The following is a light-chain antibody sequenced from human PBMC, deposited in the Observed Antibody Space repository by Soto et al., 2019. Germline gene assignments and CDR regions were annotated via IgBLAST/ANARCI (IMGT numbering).Light chain of an antibody. CDR3: QTWGTGIQV. V-gene: IGLV4-69*01. CDR2: LNSDGSH. CDR1: SGHSSYA. Sequence: QPVLTQSPSASASLGASVKLTCTLSSGHSSYAIAWHQQQPEKGPRYLMKLNSDGSHRKGDGIPDRFSGSSSGAERYLTISILQSEDEADYYCQTWGTGIQVFGGGTKVTVL. J-gene: IGLJ3*02.